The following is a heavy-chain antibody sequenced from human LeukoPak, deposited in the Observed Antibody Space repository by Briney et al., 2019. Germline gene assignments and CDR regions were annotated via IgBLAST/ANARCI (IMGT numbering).Heavy chain of an antibody. J-gene: IGHJ6*02. CDR1: GFTFSNYG. CDR3: AKEKGSDYYYAMDV. V-gene: IGHV3-30*18. CDR2: ISYDGSNK. Sequence: GRSPRLSCAASGFTFSNYGMHWVRQAPGKGLEWVAVISYDGSNKYYGDSVKGRFTISRDQSKNTLYLQMNSLRAEDTAVYYCAKEKGSDYYYAMDVWGQGTTVTVSS.